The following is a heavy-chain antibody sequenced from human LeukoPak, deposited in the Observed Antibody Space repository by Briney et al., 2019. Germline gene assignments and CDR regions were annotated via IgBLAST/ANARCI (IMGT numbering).Heavy chain of an antibody. D-gene: IGHD6-6*01. Sequence: SVKVSCKGSGGTFSSYAISWVRQPPGQGLEWMGGIIPIFGTANYAQKFQGRVTITTDESTCTAYMELSSLRSEDTAVYYCARGHSSSSPSYFDYWGQGTLVTVSS. CDR1: GGTFSSYA. J-gene: IGHJ4*02. V-gene: IGHV1-69*05. CDR2: IIPIFGTA. CDR3: ARGHSSSSPSYFDY.